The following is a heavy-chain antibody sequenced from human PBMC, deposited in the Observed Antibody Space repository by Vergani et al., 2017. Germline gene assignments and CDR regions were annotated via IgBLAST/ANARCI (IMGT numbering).Heavy chain of an antibody. J-gene: IGHJ6*03. Sequence: QVQLQQWGAGLLKPSETLSLTCAVYGESFSGYYWSWIRQPPGKGLEWIGETNHSGSTNYNPSLKSRVTISVDTSKNQFSLKLSSVTAADTAVYYCAGIVGATRNYYYYMDVWGKGTTVTVSS. CDR3: AGIVGATRNYYYYMDV. D-gene: IGHD1-26*01. V-gene: IGHV4-34*01. CDR1: GESFSGYY. CDR2: TNHSGST.